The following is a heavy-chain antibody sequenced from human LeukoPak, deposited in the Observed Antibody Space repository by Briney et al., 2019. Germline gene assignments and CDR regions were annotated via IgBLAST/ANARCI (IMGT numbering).Heavy chain of an antibody. CDR1: GYTFTAYY. CDR2: INPNSGGT. V-gene: IGHV1-2*02. CDR3: ARDPGYCSGGSCHYYYMDV. J-gene: IGHJ6*03. Sequence: ASVKVSCKASGYTFTAYYMHWVRQAPGQGLEWMGWINPNSGGTNYAQKFQGRVTMTRDTSISTAYMELSRLRSDDTAVYYCARDPGYCSGGSCHYYYMDVWGKGTTVTVSS. D-gene: IGHD2-15*01.